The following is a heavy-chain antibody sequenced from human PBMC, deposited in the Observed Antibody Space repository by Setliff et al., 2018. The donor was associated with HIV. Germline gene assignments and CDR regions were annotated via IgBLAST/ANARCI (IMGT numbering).Heavy chain of an antibody. J-gene: IGHJ6*02. V-gene: IGHV3-23*01. D-gene: IGHD3-10*01. CDR3: ARGVRGVVNGTDV. CDR2: ISGSGGST. Sequence: PGGSLRLSCAASGFTFSSYAMSWVRQAPGKGLEWVSAISGSGGSTYYADSVKGRFTISRDNSKNTLYLLMNSLRAEDTAVYYCARGVRGVVNGTDVWGQGTTVTVSS. CDR1: GFTFSSYA.